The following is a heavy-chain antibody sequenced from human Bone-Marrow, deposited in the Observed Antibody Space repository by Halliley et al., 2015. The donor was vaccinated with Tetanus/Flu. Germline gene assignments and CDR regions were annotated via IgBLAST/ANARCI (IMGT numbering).Heavy chain of an antibody. Sequence: LRLSCTVSGGSISPYYWSWIRQPPGRGLEWIGYIYSSGSTNYNPSLKSRVTISVDTSNNQFSLKLSSVTAADTALYYCVTGAGWLPDYWGQGTLVTVSS. D-gene: IGHD5-12*01. CDR2: IYSSGST. V-gene: IGHV4-59*01. CDR1: GGSISPYY. CDR3: VTGAGWLPDY. J-gene: IGHJ4*02.